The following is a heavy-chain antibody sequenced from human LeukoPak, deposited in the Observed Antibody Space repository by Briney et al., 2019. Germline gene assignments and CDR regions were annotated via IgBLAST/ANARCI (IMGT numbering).Heavy chain of an antibody. CDR1: GYTFTSYG. V-gene: IGHV1-18*01. J-gene: IGHJ6*01. Sequence: GASVTVSCKASGYTFTSYGISWVRQAPGQGLEWMGWISAYNGNTNYAQKLQGRVTMTTDTSTSTAYMELTSLRSDDAAVYYWARDPIWEGSHLPYGMDVWGQGTTATVSS. D-gene: IGHD7-27*01. CDR3: ARDPIWEGSHLPYGMDV. CDR2: ISAYNGNT.